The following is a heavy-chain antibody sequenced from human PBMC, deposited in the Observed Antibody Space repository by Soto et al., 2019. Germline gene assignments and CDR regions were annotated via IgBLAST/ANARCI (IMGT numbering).Heavy chain of an antibody. CDR3: APLSVSLSGPYGSHV. Sequence: SETLSLTCSVSGYSVSSSDYYWAWIRQPPGKGLEWIGSMLYSGLTYYNPSLKSRVTLSVDTSKNQFSVRLNSVTASDTAVYYCAPLSVSLSGPYGSHVWGQGTTVTVSS. D-gene: IGHD6-19*01. CDR1: GYSVSSSDYY. J-gene: IGHJ6*02. CDR2: MLYSGLT. V-gene: IGHV4-39*01.